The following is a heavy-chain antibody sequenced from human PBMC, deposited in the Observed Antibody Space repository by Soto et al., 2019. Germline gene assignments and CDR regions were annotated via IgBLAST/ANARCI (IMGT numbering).Heavy chain of an antibody. J-gene: IGHJ6*02. V-gene: IGHV3-23*01. Sequence: AASLRLSCLASGFTFSDFAMTWVRHVPGRGLQWVASLDGAGGSTYYAESVRGRFSISRDNSQNTLFLQMKRLTVDDTAIYYCAAPRDEYGSGVSWFTYGMDIWGQGTTVTVSS. CDR2: LDGAGGST. D-gene: IGHD3-10*01. CDR1: GFTFSDFA. CDR3: AAPRDEYGSGVSWFTYGMDI.